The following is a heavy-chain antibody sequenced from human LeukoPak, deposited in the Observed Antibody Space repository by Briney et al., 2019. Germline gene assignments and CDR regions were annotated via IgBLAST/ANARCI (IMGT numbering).Heavy chain of an antibody. D-gene: IGHD2-2*01. J-gene: IGHJ4*02. V-gene: IGHV4-61*01. CDR3: ARAMGGYQLRWDY. CDR2: IYYSGST. Sequence: PETLSLTCTVSRDSVSSGSYYWSWIRQPPGKGLEYIGYIYYSGSTNYNPSFKSRVTISVDTSKNQFSLKLSSVTAADTAVYYCARAMGGYQLRWDYWGQGTLVTVSS. CDR1: RDSVSSGSYY.